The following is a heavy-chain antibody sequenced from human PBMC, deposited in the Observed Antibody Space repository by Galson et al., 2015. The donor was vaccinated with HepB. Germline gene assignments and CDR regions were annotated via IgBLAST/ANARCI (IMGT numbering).Heavy chain of an antibody. CDR2: INHSGST. J-gene: IGHJ6*03. CDR3: ARSTYDFWSYYYYMDV. V-gene: IGHV4-34*01. CDR1: GGSFSGYY. Sequence: ETLSLTCAVYGGSFSGYYWSWIRQPPGKGLEWIGEINHSGSTNYNPSLKSRVTISVDTSKNQFSLKLSSVTAADTAVYYCARSTYDFWSYYYYMDVWGKGTTVTVSS. D-gene: IGHD3-3*01.